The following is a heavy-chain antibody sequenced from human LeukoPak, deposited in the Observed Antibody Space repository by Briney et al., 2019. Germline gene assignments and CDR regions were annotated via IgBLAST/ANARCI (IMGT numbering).Heavy chain of an antibody. CDR2: IYYSGST. CDR3: ARDPSYHGGYFDY. V-gene: IGHV4-59*01. J-gene: IGHJ4*02. D-gene: IGHD2-2*01. Sequence: SETLSLTFTVSGGSINSYYWSWIRQPPGKGLEWIGYIYYSGSTNYNPSLKSRVTISVDTSKNQFSLKLSSVTAADTAVYYCARDPSYHGGYFDYWGKGTLVTVFS. CDR1: GGSINSYY.